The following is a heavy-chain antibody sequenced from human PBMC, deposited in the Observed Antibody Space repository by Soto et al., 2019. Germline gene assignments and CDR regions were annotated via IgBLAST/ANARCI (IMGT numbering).Heavy chain of an antibody. J-gene: IGHJ4*02. CDR3: ARHLAGSGPLRGYFDL. D-gene: IGHD1-26*01. CDR1: DGSISSSSYY. V-gene: IGHV4-39*01. Sequence: QLQLQESGPGLVKPSETLSLTCIVSDGSISSSSYYWGWIRQPPGKGLEWIGSIFYSGSTYYNPSLKSRVTTSVDTSKNQFSLKLSSVTAADTAVYYCARHLAGSGPLRGYFDLWGQGTLVTVSS. CDR2: IFYSGST.